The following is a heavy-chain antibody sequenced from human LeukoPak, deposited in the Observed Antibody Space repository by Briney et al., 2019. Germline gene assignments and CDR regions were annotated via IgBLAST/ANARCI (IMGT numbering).Heavy chain of an antibody. CDR3: ARGMQWLKS. V-gene: IGHV3-23*01. CDR1: GFTFSSYA. J-gene: IGHJ4*02. CDR2: ISGSGGST. Sequence: GGSLRLSCAASGFTFSSYAMSWVRQAPGKGLEWVSAISGSGGSTYYADSVKGRFTISRDNAKNSLYLQMNSLRAEDTAVYYCARGMQWLKSWGQGTLVTVSS. D-gene: IGHD6-19*01.